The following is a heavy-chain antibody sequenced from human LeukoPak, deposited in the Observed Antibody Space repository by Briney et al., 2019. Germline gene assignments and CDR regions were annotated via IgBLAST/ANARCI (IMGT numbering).Heavy chain of an antibody. CDR1: GGSVSSGSYY. CDR2: VYYSGST. CDR3: ARDNYYEGAFDV. Sequence: SETLSLTCTVSGGSVSSGSYYGSWIRQPPGKGLEWIGYVYYSGSTNYNPSLKSRVTISLDASKNQFSLKLSSVTAADTAVYYCARDNYYEGAFDVWGQGTMVTVSS. J-gene: IGHJ3*01. D-gene: IGHD3-22*01. V-gene: IGHV4-61*01.